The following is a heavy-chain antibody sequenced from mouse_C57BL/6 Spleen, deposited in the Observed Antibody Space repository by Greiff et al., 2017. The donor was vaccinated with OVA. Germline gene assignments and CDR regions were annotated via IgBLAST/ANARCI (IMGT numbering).Heavy chain of an antibody. CDR1: GFSFNTYA. CDR2: IRSKSNNYAT. CDR3: VRGPRGAMDY. Sequence: EVQLVESGGGLVQPKGSLKLSCAASGFSFNTYAMNWVRQAPGTGLEWVARIRSKSNNYATYYADSVKDRFTISRDDSESMLYLQMNNLKTEDTAMYYCVRGPRGAMDYWGQGTSVTVSS. J-gene: IGHJ4*01. V-gene: IGHV10-1*01.